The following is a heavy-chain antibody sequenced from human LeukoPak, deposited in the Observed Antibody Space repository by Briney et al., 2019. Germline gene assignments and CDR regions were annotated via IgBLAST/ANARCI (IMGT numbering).Heavy chain of an antibody. CDR2: INPNSGGT. Sequence: ASVTVSCKPSAYTFTGYYMHWVRQPPGQWLEWMGWINPNSGGTNYAQKFQSRVTMTRDTSISTAYMELSRLRSDDTAVYYCASGLRSFYGMDVWGQGTTVTVSS. J-gene: IGHJ6*02. D-gene: IGHD4-17*01. CDR1: AYTFTGYY. CDR3: ASGLRSFYGMDV. V-gene: IGHV1-2*02.